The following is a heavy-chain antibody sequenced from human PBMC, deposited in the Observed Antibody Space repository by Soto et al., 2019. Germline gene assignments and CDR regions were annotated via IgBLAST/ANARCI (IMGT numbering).Heavy chain of an antibody. Sequence: QVQLQESGPGLVKSSGTLSLTCAVSGGSISTRNWWTWVRQPPGKGREWIGEIYHAGSPNYNPSLKGRVTMSIDQAKNQFSLNLSSVTAADTAMYYCATYSYGSGDSGRFDPWGQGTLVTVSS. CDR2: IYHAGSP. CDR3: ATYSYGSGDSGRFDP. D-gene: IGHD3-10*01. CDR1: GGSISTRNW. J-gene: IGHJ5*02. V-gene: IGHV4-4*02.